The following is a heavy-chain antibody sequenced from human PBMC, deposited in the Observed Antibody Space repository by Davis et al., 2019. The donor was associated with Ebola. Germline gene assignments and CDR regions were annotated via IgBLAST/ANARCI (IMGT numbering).Heavy chain of an antibody. CDR2: ISYDGSNK. J-gene: IGHJ6*02. Sequence: GESLKISCAASGFTFSSYAMHWVRQAPGKGLEWVAVISYDGSNKYYADSVKGRFTISRDNSKNTLYLQMNSLRAEDTAVYHCARGNGAYYYYGMDVWGQGTTVTVSS. V-gene: IGHV3-30-3*01. CDR1: GFTFSSYA. CDR3: ARGNGAYYYYGMDV. D-gene: IGHD3-10*01.